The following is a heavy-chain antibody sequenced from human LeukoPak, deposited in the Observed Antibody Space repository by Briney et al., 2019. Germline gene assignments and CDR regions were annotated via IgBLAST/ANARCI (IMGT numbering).Heavy chain of an antibody. D-gene: IGHD4-11*01. V-gene: IGHV1-2*04. CDR1: GYTFTGYY. CDR2: INPNSGGT. J-gene: IGHJ4*02. CDR3: ARAYSNYIYYFDY. Sequence: ASVKVSCKASGYTFTGYYMHWVRQAPGQGLERMGWINPNSGGTNYAQKFQGWVTMTRDTSISTAYMELSRLRSDDTAVYYCARAYSNYIYYFDYWGQGTLVTVSS.